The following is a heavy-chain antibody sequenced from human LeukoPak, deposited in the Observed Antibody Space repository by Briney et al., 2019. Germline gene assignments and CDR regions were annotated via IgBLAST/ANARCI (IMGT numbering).Heavy chain of an antibody. CDR3: ASMTTYCGGDCYFFDY. CDR1: GFTFSDYY. V-gene: IGHV3-11*01. Sequence: PGGSLRLSCAASGFTFSDYYMSWIRQAPGKGLEWVSYISSSGSTIYYADSVKGRFTIPRDNAKNSLYLQMNSLRAEDTAVYYCASMTTYCGGDCYFFDYWGQGTLVTVSS. CDR2: ISSSGSTI. J-gene: IGHJ4*02. D-gene: IGHD2-21*02.